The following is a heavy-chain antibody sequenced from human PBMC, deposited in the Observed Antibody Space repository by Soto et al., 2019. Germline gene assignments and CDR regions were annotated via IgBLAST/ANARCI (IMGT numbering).Heavy chain of an antibody. CDR2: IYYSGST. V-gene: IGHV4-59*01. CDR3: ARDLFAYYDILTGYYVGPNWFDP. Sequence: SETLSLTCTVSGRSISSYYWSWIRQPPGKGLEWIGYIYYSGSTNYNPSLKSRVTISVGTSKHQFSLKLSSVTAADTAVYYCARDLFAYYDILTGYYVGPNWFDPWGQGTLVTVSS. CDR1: GRSISSYY. J-gene: IGHJ5*02. D-gene: IGHD3-9*01.